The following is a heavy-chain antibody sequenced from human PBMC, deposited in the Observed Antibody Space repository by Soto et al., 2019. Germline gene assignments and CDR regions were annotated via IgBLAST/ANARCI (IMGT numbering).Heavy chain of an antibody. D-gene: IGHD4-17*01. V-gene: IGHV4-59*01. CDR3: ARVGYGGYFDY. Sequence: SETLSLACTVSGGSISSYYWSWIRQPPGKGLEWIGYIYYSGSTNYNPSLKSRVTISVDTSKNQFSLKLSSVTAADTAVYYCARVGYGGYFDYWGQRTLVTVSS. CDR2: IYYSGST. CDR1: GGSISSYY. J-gene: IGHJ4*02.